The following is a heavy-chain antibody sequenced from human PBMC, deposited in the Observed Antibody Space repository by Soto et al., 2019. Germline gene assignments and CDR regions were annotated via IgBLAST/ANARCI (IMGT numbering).Heavy chain of an antibody. CDR2: INAANGVT. Sequence: XSVKETCKASGYTFFSYALHWVRQAHGERVEWMGWINAANGVTKYSQKFQGRVTITKDTSSTTAYMELSSLRYEDTAIYYCAREGTRFHHYNFDALHIWGQGTMVTVSS. V-gene: IGHV1-3*01. CDR3: AREGTRFHHYNFDALHI. J-gene: IGHJ3*02. D-gene: IGHD2-2*01. CDR1: GYTFFSYA.